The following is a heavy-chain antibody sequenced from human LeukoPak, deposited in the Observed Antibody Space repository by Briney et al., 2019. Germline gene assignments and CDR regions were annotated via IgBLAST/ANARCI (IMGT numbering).Heavy chain of an antibody. J-gene: IGHJ6*03. Sequence: GGSLRLSCAASGFTFSSYGMHWVRQAPGKGLEWVAVISYDGSNKYYADSVKGRFTISRDNSKNTLYLQMNSLRAEGTAVYYCAISYYYYMDVWGKGTTVTVSS. V-gene: IGHV3-30*03. CDR3: AISYYYYMDV. CDR2: ISYDGSNK. CDR1: GFTFSSYG.